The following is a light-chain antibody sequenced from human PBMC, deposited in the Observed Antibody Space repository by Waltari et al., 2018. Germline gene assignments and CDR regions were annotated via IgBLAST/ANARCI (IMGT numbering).Light chain of an antibody. CDR3: QQYNSYPYT. J-gene: IGKJ2*01. V-gene: IGKV1-5*03. CDR1: QSISSW. Sequence: DIQMTQSPSTLPASVGDRVTITCRASQSISSWLAWYQQKPGKAPKLLIYKASSLESGVPSRFSGSGSGTDFTLTISRLQPDDFATYYCQQYNSYPYTFGQGTKLEIK. CDR2: KAS.